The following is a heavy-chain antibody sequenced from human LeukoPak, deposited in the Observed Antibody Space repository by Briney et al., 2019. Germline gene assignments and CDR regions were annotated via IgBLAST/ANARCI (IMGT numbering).Heavy chain of an antibody. Sequence: SETLSLTCSVSTDSTNTYYWSWIRQSPGKGLEWIWHIYHSGSTDYNPSFKSRVTVSIYMSKKEFSLKLTSVPVADTAMYYCVRLRWELLAPYFDHWGQGAFVIVSS. D-gene: IGHD2-15*01. V-gene: IGHV4-59*01. CDR3: VRLRWELLAPYFDH. CDR1: TDSTNTYY. CDR2: IYHSGST. J-gene: IGHJ4*02.